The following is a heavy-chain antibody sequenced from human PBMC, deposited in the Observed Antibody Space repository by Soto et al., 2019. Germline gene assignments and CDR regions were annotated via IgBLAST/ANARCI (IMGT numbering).Heavy chain of an antibody. D-gene: IGHD2-2*01. CDR3: ARLPQSQLYGMDV. CDR2: IIPILGIA. Sequence: QVQLVQSGAEVKKPGSSVKVSCKGSGGTFSSYTISWVRQAPGQGLEWMGRIIPILGIANYAQKFQGRVTITADKSTSTVYMELSSLRSEDTAVYYCARLPQSQLYGMDVWGQGTTVTVSS. J-gene: IGHJ6*02. V-gene: IGHV1-69*02. CDR1: GGTFSSYT.